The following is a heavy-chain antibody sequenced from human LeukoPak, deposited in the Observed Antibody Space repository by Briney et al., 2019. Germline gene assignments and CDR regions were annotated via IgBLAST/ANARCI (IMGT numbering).Heavy chain of an antibody. V-gene: IGHV3-64*02. Sequence: GGSLRLSCAASGFTFSTSPMHWVRQALGKGLEYVSAISSNGGNTYYADSVKGRFTISRDNSNNTLYLQMGSLRAEDMAVYYCARDRGWYDYWGQGTLVTVSS. J-gene: IGHJ4*02. D-gene: IGHD6-19*01. CDR1: GFTFSTSP. CDR2: ISSNGGNT. CDR3: ARDRGWYDY.